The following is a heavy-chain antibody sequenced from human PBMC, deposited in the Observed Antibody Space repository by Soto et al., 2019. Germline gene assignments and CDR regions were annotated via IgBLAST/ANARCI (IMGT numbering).Heavy chain of an antibody. V-gene: IGHV1-46*01. CDR1: GYTFTSYY. D-gene: IGHD3-10*01. J-gene: IGHJ6*02. CDR2: INPCGGST. CDR3: AREGGSGLLWFGELSYGMDV. Sequence: ASVKVSCKASGYTFTSYYMHWVRQAPGQGLEWMGIINPCGGSTSYAQKFQGRVTMTRDTSTSTVYMELSSLRSEDTAVYYCAREGGSGLLWFGELSYGMDVWGQGTTVTVSS.